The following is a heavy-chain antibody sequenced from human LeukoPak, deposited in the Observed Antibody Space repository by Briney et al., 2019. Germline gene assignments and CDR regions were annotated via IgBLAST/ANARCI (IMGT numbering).Heavy chain of an antibody. CDR2: IKSKTDGGTT. V-gene: IGHV3-15*01. J-gene: IGHJ4*02. Sequence: GESLRLSCAASGFTFSNAWMSWVRQAPGKGLEWVGRIKSKTDGGTTDYAAPVKGRFTISRDDSKNTVYLQVNSLKTEDIAVYYCNTDSGDYFDYWVQGTLVTVSS. CDR1: GFTFSNAW. D-gene: IGHD4-17*01. CDR3: NTDSGDYFDY.